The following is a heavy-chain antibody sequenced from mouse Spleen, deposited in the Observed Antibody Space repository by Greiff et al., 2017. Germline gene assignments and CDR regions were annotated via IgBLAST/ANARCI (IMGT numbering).Heavy chain of an antibody. J-gene: IGHJ3*01. V-gene: IGHV5-4*02. Sequence: EVMLVESGGGLVKPGGSLKLSCAASGFTFSDYYMYWVRQTPEKRLEWVATISDGGSYTYYPDSVKGRFTISRDNAKNNLYLQMSSLKSEDTAMYYCARDKLTGTFAYWGQGTLVTVSA. CDR2: ISDGGSYT. CDR1: GFTFSDYY. D-gene: IGHD4-1*01. CDR3: ARDKLTGTFAY.